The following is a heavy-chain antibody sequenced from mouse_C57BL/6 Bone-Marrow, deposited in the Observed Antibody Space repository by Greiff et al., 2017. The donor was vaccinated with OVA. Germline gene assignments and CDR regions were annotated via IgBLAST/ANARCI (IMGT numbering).Heavy chain of an antibody. CDR3: ARLPYYYGSSYIGYAMDY. D-gene: IGHD1-1*01. J-gene: IGHJ4*01. V-gene: IGHV5-6*01. Sequence: EVKLVESGGDLVKPGGSLKLSCAASGFTFSSYGMSWVRQTPDKRLEWVATIRSGGSYTYYPDSVKGRFTISRDNAKNTLYLQMSSLKSEDTAMYYCARLPYYYGSSYIGYAMDYWGQGTSVTVSS. CDR2: IRSGGSYT. CDR1: GFTFSSYG.